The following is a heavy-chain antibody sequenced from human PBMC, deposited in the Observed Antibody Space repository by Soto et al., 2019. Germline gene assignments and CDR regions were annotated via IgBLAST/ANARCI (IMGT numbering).Heavy chain of an antibody. CDR3: AREAGYYDSSGYYYVVAY. J-gene: IGHJ4*02. V-gene: IGHV1-69*13. CDR2: IIPIFGTA. D-gene: IGHD3-22*01. Sequence: ASVKVSCKASGGTFSSYAISWVRQAPGQGLEWMGGIIPIFGTANYAQKFQGRVTITADESTSTAYMELSSLRSEDTAVYYCAREAGYYDSSGYYYVVAYWGQGTLVTVSS. CDR1: GGTFSSYA.